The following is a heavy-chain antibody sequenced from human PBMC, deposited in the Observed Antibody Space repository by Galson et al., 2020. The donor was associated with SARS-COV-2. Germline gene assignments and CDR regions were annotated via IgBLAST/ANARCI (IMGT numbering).Heavy chain of an antibody. CDR3: LSFGSTRQNY. Sequence: GESLKISCSASGFIFSDYAMHWVRQAPGKGLEYVSALSPNGGTSFYADSVNGRFTMSRDNSRNTFYLQMTGLRLDDTALYYCLSFGSTRQNYWGQGTLVTVSS. CDR1: GFIFSDYA. V-gene: IGHV3-64D*09. CDR2: LSPNGGTS. D-gene: IGHD3-16*01. J-gene: IGHJ4*02.